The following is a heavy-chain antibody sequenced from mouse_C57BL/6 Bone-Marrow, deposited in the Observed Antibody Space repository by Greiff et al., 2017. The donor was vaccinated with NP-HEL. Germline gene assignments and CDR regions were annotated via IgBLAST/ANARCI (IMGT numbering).Heavy chain of an antibody. CDR3: ARGGIYYFDY. V-gene: IGHV1-42*01. CDR2: INPSTGGT. J-gene: IGHJ2*01. CDR1: GYSFTGYY. Sequence: VQLKQSGPELVKPGASVKISCKASGYSFTGYYMNWVKQSPEKSLEWIGEINPSTGGTTYNQKFKAKATLTVDKSSSTAYMQLKSLTSEDSAVYYCARGGIYYFDYWGQGTTLTVSS.